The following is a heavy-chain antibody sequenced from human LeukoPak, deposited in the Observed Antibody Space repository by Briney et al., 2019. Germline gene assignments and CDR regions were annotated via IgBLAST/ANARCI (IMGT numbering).Heavy chain of an antibody. CDR1: GGTFSSYA. CDR2: IIPIFGTA. D-gene: IGHD6-19*01. Sequence: GASVKVSCKASGGTFSSYAISWVRQAPGQGLEWMGGIIPIFGTANYAQKFQGRVTITADESTSTAYMELSSLRSEDTAVYYCGYSSGWSGGDDYWGQGTLVTVSS. J-gene: IGHJ4*02. V-gene: IGHV1-69*13. CDR3: GYSSGWSGGDDY.